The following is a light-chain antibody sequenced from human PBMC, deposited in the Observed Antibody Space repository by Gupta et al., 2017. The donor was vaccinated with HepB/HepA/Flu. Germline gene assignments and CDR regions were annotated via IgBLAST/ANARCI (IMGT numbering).Light chain of an antibody. CDR2: CNN. V-gene: IGLV1-44*01. CDR3: AAWDDSLIWV. Sequence: QPVLPPPPSTSGTPGQRITIACSGTSSSIGSNTVSWYQQLPGTALKLLIYCNNQRPSGMPDRFSGSKSGTSVSLDISGLEYDDEATYYCAAWDDSLIWVFGGGTKLTVL. CDR1: SSSIGSNT. J-gene: IGLJ3*02.